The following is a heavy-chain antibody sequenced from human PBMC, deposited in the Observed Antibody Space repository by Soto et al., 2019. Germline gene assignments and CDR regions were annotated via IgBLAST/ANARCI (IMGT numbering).Heavy chain of an antibody. Sequence: EVQLLESGGGLVQPGGSLRLSCAASGFTFSSYAMSWVRQAPGKGLEWVSAISGSGGSTYYADSVKGRFTISRDNSKNTLYLQMNSLRAEDTAVYYCAKGLGWTNYYYYYYMDVWGKGTTVTVSS. D-gene: IGHD3-16*01. J-gene: IGHJ6*03. CDR1: GFTFSSYA. V-gene: IGHV3-23*01. CDR2: ISGSGGST. CDR3: AKGLGWTNYYYYYYMDV.